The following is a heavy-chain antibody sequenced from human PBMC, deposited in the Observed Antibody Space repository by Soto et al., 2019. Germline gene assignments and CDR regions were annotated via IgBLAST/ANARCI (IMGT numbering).Heavy chain of an antibody. Sequence: GASVKVSCKASGGTFSSYAISWVRQAPGQGLEWMGGIIPIFGTANYAQKFQGRVTITADESTSTAYMELSSLRSEDTAVYYCARPITIFGPMEYYYYCMDVWGQGTTVTVSS. CDR2: IIPIFGTA. D-gene: IGHD3-3*01. CDR1: GGTFSSYA. CDR3: ARPITIFGPMEYYYYCMDV. V-gene: IGHV1-69*13. J-gene: IGHJ6*02.